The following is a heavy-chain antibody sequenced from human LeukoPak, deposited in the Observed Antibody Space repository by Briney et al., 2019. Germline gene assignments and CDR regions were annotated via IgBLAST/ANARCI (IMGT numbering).Heavy chain of an antibody. D-gene: IGHD4-11*01. Sequence: SGPTLVNPTQTLTLTCTFSGFSLNTDGVGVGWIRQPPGKALEWLALIYWDDDKRYSPSLKSRLTSKDTSENQVVLTMTNMDPVDTATYYCAFARRYGNYGAPYYFDYWGQGTLVTVSS. V-gene: IGHV2-5*02. CDR3: AFARRYGNYGAPYYFDY. CDR2: IYWDDDK. J-gene: IGHJ4*02. CDR1: GFSLNTDGVG.